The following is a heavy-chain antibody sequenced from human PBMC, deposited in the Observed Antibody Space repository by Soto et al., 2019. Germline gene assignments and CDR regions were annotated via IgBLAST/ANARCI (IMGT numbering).Heavy chain of an antibody. Sequence: ETLSLTCTVSGGSISPYYWSWIRQPAGKGLEWIGRIYASGSTNYNPSLKGRVTMSVATSKNQFSLKLSSMTAADTAVYYCARGGMVIIPSATAFDYWGQGTLVTVSS. D-gene: IGHD3-3*01. CDR1: GGSISPYY. CDR2: IYASGST. J-gene: IGHJ4*02. CDR3: ARGGMVIIPSATAFDY. V-gene: IGHV4-4*07.